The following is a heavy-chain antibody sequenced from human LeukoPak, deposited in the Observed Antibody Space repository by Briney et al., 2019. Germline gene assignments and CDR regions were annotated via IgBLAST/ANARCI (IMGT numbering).Heavy chain of an antibody. J-gene: IGHJ6*02. V-gene: IGHV3-43D*03. CDR3: AKDITARLLWFGEFNNGMDV. Sequence: GGSLRLSCAASGFTFDDYAMHWVRQAPGKGLEWVSLISWDGGSTYYADSVKGRFTISRDNSKNSLYLQMNSLRAEDTALYYCAKDITARLLWFGEFNNGMDVWGQGTTVTVSS. D-gene: IGHD3-10*01. CDR2: ISWDGGST. CDR1: GFTFDDYA.